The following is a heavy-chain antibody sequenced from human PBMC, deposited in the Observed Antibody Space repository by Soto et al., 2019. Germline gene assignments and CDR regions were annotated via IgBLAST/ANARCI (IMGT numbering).Heavy chain of an antibody. CDR3: ARDLGRTLRYFDWLANSMDV. V-gene: IGHV3-30-3*01. CDR2: ISYDGSNR. J-gene: IGHJ6*02. D-gene: IGHD3-9*01. CDR1: GFTFSSYT. Sequence: GGSLRLSCAASGFTFSSYTMHWVRQAPGKGLEWVAVISYDGSNRYYADSVKGRFTISRDKSKNTLYLQMNSLRAEDTAVYYCARDLGRTLRYFDWLANSMDVWGQGTTVTVSS.